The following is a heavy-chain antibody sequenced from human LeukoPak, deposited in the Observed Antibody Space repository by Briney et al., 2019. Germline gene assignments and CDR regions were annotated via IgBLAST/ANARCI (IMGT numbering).Heavy chain of an antibody. CDR1: GGSISSSSYY. J-gene: IGHJ4*02. CDR2: IYYSGST. CDR3: ARVPGQSWWLRFVVDY. Sequence: SETLSLTCTVSGGSISSSSYYWGWIRQPPGKGLEWIGSIYYSGSTYYNPSLKSRVTISVDTSKNQFSLKLSSVTAADTAVYYCARVPGQSWWLRFVVDYWGQGTLVTVSS. D-gene: IGHD5-12*01. V-gene: IGHV4-39*07.